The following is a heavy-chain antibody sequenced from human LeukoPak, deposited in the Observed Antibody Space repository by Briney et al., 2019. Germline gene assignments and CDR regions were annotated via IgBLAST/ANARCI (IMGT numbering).Heavy chain of an antibody. CDR2: ISSSSSYI. CDR3: ARDWTYYYDSSSTTPSFDI. V-gene: IGHV3-21*04. CDR1: GFTFSSYS. J-gene: IGHJ3*02. D-gene: IGHD3-22*01. Sequence: GGSLRLSCAASGFTFSSYSMNWVRQAPGKGLEWVSSISSSSSYIYYADSVKGRFTISRDNAKNSLYLQMNSLRAEDTAVYYCARDWTYYYDSSSTTPSFDIWGQGTMVTVSS.